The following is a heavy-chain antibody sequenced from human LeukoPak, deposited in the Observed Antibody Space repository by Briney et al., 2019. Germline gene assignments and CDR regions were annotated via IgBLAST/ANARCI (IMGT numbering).Heavy chain of an antibody. D-gene: IGHD6-19*01. CDR1: GYTFTSYG. CDR2: ISAHNGNT. CDR3: ARDFSGYSSGWYDY. V-gene: IGHV1-18*01. Sequence: ASVKVSCKASGYTFTSYGISWVRQAPGQGLEWMGWISAHNGNTNYAQKLQGRVTMTTDTSTSTAYMELRSLRSDDTAVYYCARDFSGYSSGWYDYWGQGTLVTVSS. J-gene: IGHJ4*02.